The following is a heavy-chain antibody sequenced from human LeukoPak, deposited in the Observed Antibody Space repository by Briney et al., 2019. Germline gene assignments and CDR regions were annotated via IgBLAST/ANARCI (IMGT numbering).Heavy chain of an antibody. D-gene: IGHD2-2*01. CDR1: GYTFTSCG. CDR2: ISAYNGNT. V-gene: IGHV1-18*01. CDR3: ARDSVVVVPVASFDY. J-gene: IGHJ4*02. Sequence: ASVKVSCKASGYTFTSCGISWVRQAPGQGLEWMGWISAYNGNTNYAQKLQGRVTMTTDTSTSTAYMELRSLRSDDTAVYYCARDSVVVVPVASFDYWGQGTLVTVSS.